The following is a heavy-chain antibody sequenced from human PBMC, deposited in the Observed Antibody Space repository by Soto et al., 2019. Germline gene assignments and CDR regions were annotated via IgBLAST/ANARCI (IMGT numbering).Heavy chain of an antibody. CDR3: ARGWRFDP. Sequence: SETLSLTCAVYGGSFSGYYWSWIRQPPGKGLEWIGEINHSGSTNYNPSLKSRVTISVDTSRNQFSLKLSSVTAADTAIYYCARGWRFDPWGQGTQVTVSS. CDR1: GGSFSGYY. V-gene: IGHV4-34*01. J-gene: IGHJ5*02. CDR2: INHSGST. D-gene: IGHD1-1*01.